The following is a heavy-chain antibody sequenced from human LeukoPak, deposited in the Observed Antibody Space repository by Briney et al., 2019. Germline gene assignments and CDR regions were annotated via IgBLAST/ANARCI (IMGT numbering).Heavy chain of an antibody. CDR1: GGTFSSYA. V-gene: IGHV1-69*13. Sequence: ASVKVSCKASGGTFSSYAIGWVRQAPGQGLEWMGGIIPIFGTANYAQKFQGRVTITADESTSTAYMELSSLRSEDTAVYYCARAARYSSGWYFDYWGQGTLVTVSS. CDR3: ARAARYSSGWYFDY. D-gene: IGHD6-19*01. CDR2: IIPIFGTA. J-gene: IGHJ4*02.